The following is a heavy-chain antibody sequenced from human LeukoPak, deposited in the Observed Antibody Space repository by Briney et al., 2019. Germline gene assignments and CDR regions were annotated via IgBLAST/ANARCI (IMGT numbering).Heavy chain of an antibody. Sequence: GGSLRLSCAASGFTFSSYSMNWVRQAPGKGLEWVSYISSSSSTIYYADSVKGRFTISRDNAKNSLYLQMNSLRAEDTVVYYCARVPPLMVRGVINDAFDIWGQGTMVTVSS. V-gene: IGHV3-48*04. D-gene: IGHD3-10*01. CDR2: ISSSSSTI. J-gene: IGHJ3*02. CDR1: GFTFSSYS. CDR3: ARVPPLMVRGVINDAFDI.